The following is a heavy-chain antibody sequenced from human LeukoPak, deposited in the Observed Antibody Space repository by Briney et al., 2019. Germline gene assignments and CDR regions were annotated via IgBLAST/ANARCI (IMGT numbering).Heavy chain of an antibody. CDR3: ARPYYYDSRIDP. J-gene: IGHJ5*02. CDR1: GGSISSGDYY. Sequence: SQTLSLTCTVSGGSISSGDYYWSWIRQPPGKGLGWIAYMYYSGSTYYNPSLKSRVTMSADTSKNQLSLKLSSVTAADTAVYYCARPYYYDSRIDPWGQGILVTVSS. D-gene: IGHD3-22*01. V-gene: IGHV4-30-4*01. CDR2: MYYSGST.